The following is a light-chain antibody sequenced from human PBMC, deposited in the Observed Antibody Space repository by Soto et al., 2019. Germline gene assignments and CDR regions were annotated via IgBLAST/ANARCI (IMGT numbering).Light chain of an antibody. J-gene: IGKJ1*01. Sequence: EIVLTQSPGTLSLSPGERATLSCRASQSVSSNQLAWYQQKPGQAPRLLMYGASSRATGIPDRFSDSGSGTDFTLTISRLGPEDFAVYYCQQYAISWTFGQGTKVEIK. CDR3: QQYAISWT. CDR1: QSVSSNQ. V-gene: IGKV3-20*01. CDR2: GAS.